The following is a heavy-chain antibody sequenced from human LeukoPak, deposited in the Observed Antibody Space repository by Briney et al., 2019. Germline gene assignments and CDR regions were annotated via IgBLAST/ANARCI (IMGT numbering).Heavy chain of an antibody. J-gene: IGHJ5*02. CDR1: GYTFTSYG. D-gene: IGHD6-13*01. CDR3: ARDVEAAAGTYGWFDP. Sequence: ASVKVSCKASGYTFTSYGISWVRQAPGQGPEWMGWISAYNGNTNYAQKLQGRVTMTTDTSTSTAYMELRSLRSDDTAVYYCARDVEAAAGTYGWFDPWGQGTLVTVSS. CDR2: ISAYNGNT. V-gene: IGHV1-18*01.